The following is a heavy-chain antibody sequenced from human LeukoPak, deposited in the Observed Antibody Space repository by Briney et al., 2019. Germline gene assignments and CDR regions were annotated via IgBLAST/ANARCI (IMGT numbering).Heavy chain of an antibody. CDR3: ARGGYYYGSGNDFRFDP. V-gene: IGHV4-4*07. Sequence: SETLSLTCTVSGGSISSYYWSWIRQPAGKGLEWIGRIYTSGSTNYNPSLKSRVTMSVDTSKNQFSLKLSSVTAADTAVYYCARGGYYYGSGNDFRFDPWGQGTLVTVSS. CDR2: IYTSGST. CDR1: GGSISSYY. D-gene: IGHD3-10*01. J-gene: IGHJ5*02.